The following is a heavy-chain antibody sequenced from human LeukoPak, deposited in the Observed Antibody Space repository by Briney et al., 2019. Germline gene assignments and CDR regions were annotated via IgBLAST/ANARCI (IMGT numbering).Heavy chain of an antibody. CDR1: RGTFSSYA. J-gene: IGHJ3*02. D-gene: IGHD1-26*01. CDR3: ARSPSIVGAGDDAFDI. Sequence: ASVKVSCKASRGTFSSYAISWVRQAPGQGLEWMGRIIPIFGTANYAQKFQGRVTITTDESTSTAYMELSSLRSEDTAVYYCARSPSIVGAGDDAFDIWGQGTMVTVSS. CDR2: IIPIFGTA. V-gene: IGHV1-69*05.